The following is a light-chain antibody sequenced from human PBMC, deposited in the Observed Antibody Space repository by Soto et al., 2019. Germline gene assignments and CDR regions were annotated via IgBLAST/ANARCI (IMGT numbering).Light chain of an antibody. J-gene: IGKJ1*01. CDR2: AIS. Sequence: EIVLTQSPGTLSLSPGERATLSFSASQTVSGSYLAWYQQKPGQAPRLLIYAISSRATGIPDRFSGSGSGTDFTLTISRLEPEDFAVYYCQQYGTSPWTFGQGTKVDIK. CDR1: QTVSGSY. CDR3: QQYGTSPWT. V-gene: IGKV3-20*01.